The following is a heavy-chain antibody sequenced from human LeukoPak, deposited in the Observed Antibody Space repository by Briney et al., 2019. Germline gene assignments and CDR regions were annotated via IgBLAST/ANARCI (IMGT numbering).Heavy chain of an antibody. D-gene: IGHD2-15*01. CDR2: ISSSSSYI. CDR3: ARDHLVAAPNWFDP. Sequence: PGGSLRLSCAASGFTFSSYSMNWVRQAPGKGLEWVSSISSSSSYIYYADSVKGRFTISRDNAKNSLYLQMNSLRAEDTAVYYCARDHLVAAPNWFDPWGQGTLVTVSS. J-gene: IGHJ5*02. V-gene: IGHV3-21*01. CDR1: GFTFSSYS.